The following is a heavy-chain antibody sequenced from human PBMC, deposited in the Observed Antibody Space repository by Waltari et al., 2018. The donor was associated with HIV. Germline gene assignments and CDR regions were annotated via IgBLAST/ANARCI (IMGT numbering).Heavy chain of an antibody. Sequence: QVQLQQWGAGLLKPSETLSLPCAVYGGSFSGYYWSWIRQPPGKGLEWIGEINHSGSTNYNPSLKSRVTISVDTSKNQFSLKLSSVTAADTAVYYCARGSSGYLSWGYWGQGTLVTVSS. CDR2: INHSGST. CDR1: GGSFSGYY. D-gene: IGHD3-22*01. CDR3: ARGSSGYLSWGY. V-gene: IGHV4-34*01. J-gene: IGHJ4*02.